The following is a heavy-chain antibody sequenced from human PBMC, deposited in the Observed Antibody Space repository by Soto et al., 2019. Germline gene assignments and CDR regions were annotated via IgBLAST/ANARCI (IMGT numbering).Heavy chain of an antibody. Sequence: GGSLRLSCAASGFTFSSYWMSWVRQAPGKGLEWVANIKQDGSEKYYVESVRGRFTASRDNAQNSQYLQMNTLRAEDTAVYYCARGHDFSFDYWGQGILVTVSS. D-gene: IGHD1-1*01. CDR2: IKQDGSEK. CDR1: GFTFSSYW. CDR3: ARGHDFSFDY. V-gene: IGHV3-7*01. J-gene: IGHJ4*02.